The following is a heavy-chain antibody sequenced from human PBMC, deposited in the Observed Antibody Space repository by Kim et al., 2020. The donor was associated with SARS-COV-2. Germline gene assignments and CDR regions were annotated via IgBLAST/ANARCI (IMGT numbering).Heavy chain of an antibody. CDR1: GFTFSRRA. J-gene: IGHJ4*02. Sequence: GGSLRLSCAASGFTFSRRAMSWVRQVPGKGLEWIASVNNNNNPYYADSVKGRFTVSRDITKDTLYLQMNSLRADDTALYYCAKHHPSSGWPTFGSWGQGTLVASPS. CDR3: AKHHPSSGWPTFGS. V-gene: IGHV3-23*05. CDR2: VNNNNNP. D-gene: IGHD6-19*01.